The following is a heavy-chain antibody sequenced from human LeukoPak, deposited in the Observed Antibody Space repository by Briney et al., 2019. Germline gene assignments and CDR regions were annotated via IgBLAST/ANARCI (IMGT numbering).Heavy chain of an antibody. D-gene: IGHD2-15*01. Sequence: GGSLRLSCAASGFTFSSYWMSWVRQAPGKGLEWVANIKQDGSDKYYADSVKGRFTISRDNAKNSLYLQMNSLRAEDTAVYYCARDGVRAATRNDYWGQGTLVTVSS. CDR2: IKQDGSDK. CDR3: ARDGVRAATRNDY. J-gene: IGHJ4*02. V-gene: IGHV3-7*01. CDR1: GFTFSSYW.